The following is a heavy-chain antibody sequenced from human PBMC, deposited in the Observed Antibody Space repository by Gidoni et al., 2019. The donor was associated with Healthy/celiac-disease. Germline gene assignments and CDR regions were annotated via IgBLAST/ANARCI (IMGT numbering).Heavy chain of an antibody. CDR2: ISSSGSTI. CDR1: GFPFSSYE. D-gene: IGHD4-17*01. Sequence: EVQLVESGGGLVQPGGSLRLSCAASGFPFSSYEMNWVRQAPGKGLEWVSYISSSGSTIYYADSVKGRFTISRDNAKNSLYLQMNSLRAEDTAVYYCARGGFYDGDYPEYFQHWGQGTLVTVSS. V-gene: IGHV3-48*03. CDR3: ARGGFYDGDYPEYFQH. J-gene: IGHJ1*01.